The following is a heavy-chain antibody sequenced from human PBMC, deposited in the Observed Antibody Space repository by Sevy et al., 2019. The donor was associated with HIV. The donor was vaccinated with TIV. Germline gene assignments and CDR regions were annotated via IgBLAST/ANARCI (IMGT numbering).Heavy chain of an antibody. D-gene: IGHD1-26*01. CDR1: GFTFSNYG. CDR3: ANAAGATDY. J-gene: IGHJ4*02. CDR2: ISYDGSNR. Sequence: GGSLRLSYAASGFTFSNYGMHWVRQAPGKGLEWVAIISYDGSNRFYADSVKGRFTISRDNSKSTLYLQMYSLKVEDTAVYYCANAAGATDYWGQGTLVTVSS. V-gene: IGHV3-30*18.